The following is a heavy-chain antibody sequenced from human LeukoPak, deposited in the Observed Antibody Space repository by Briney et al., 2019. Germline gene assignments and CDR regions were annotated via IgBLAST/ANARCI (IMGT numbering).Heavy chain of an antibody. CDR1: GFTFSAYV. CDR3: VRDGGYTGGWTYGAGDY. D-gene: IGHD2-8*02. J-gene: IGHJ4*01. Sequence: PGRSLRLSCEASGFTFSAYVMHWVRQAPGKGLECVAVISNDGNEKYYADSVKGRFSISRDNSKNTLYLQMSSLRTEDMAVYYCVRDGGYTGGWTYGAGDYWGQGTPVTVSS. V-gene: IGHV3-30*04. CDR2: ISNDGNEK.